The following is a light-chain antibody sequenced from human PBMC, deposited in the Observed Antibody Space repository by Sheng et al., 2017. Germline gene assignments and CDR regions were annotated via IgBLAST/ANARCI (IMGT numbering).Light chain of an antibody. V-gene: IGLV3-21*03. Sequence: SYVLAQPPSMSVAPGKTARITCGGDNIGTKSVHWYQQKPGQAPVLVVYDDTDRPSGIPERFSGSNSGNTAALTISRVEAGDEADYYCQVWDTTSDHPYVFGTGTKVTVL. CDR2: DDT. CDR3: QVWDTTSDHPYV. J-gene: IGLJ1*01. CDR1: NIGTKS.